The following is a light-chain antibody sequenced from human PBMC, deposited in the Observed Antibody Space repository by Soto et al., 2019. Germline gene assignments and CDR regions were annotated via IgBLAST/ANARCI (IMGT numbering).Light chain of an antibody. CDR2: DAS. CDR3: QQYNSYPWT. CDR1: QSISSW. Sequence: DLQMTQSPSTLSACVGDRVTITCRASQSISSWLAWYQQKPGKAPKLLIYDASSLESGVPSRFSGSGSGTEFTPTISTLQPDDFATYYCQQYNSYPWTFGQGIKVEIE. V-gene: IGKV1-5*01. J-gene: IGKJ1*01.